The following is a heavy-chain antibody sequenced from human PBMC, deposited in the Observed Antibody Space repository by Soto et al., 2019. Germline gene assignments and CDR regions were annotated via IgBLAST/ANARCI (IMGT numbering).Heavy chain of an antibody. V-gene: IGHV1-18*04. CDR3: ARTAFYSGSYYYSDY. CDR2: ISAYNGNT. Sequence: GASVKVSCKASGYTFTSYGISWVRQAPGQGLEWMGWISAYNGNTNYAQKLQGRVTMTTDTSTSTAYMELRSLRSDDTAVYYCARTAFYSGSYYYSDYWGQGTLVTVYS. D-gene: IGHD1-26*01. CDR1: GYTFTSYG. J-gene: IGHJ4*02.